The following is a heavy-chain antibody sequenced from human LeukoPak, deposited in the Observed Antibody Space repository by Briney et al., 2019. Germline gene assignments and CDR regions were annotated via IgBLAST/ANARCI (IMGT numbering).Heavy chain of an antibody. Sequence: GGSLRLSCAASGFTFSSYGMHWVRQAPGKGLEWVAVISYDGSNKYYADSVKGRFTNSRDNSKNTLYLQMNSLRAEDTAVYYCAKEGSWSPYFDYWGQGTLVTVSS. J-gene: IGHJ4*02. CDR2: ISYDGSNK. CDR1: GFTFSSYG. D-gene: IGHD3-3*01. V-gene: IGHV3-30*18. CDR3: AKEGSWSPYFDY.